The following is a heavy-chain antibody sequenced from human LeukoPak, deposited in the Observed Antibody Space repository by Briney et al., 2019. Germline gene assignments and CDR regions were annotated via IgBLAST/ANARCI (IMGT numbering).Heavy chain of an antibody. J-gene: IGHJ4*02. CDR2: LHADGVEQ. CDR3: ARGGYSFDY. Sequence: PGGSLRLSCAASGFSLSGYWMPWVRRAPGKGLEWVARLHADGVEQNYVDSVTGRFTMSRDNAKNSLDLQMNSLRVEDTAVYYCARGGYSFDYLGQGTLVAVSS. D-gene: IGHD5-18*01. V-gene: IGHV3-7*01. CDR1: GFSLSGYW.